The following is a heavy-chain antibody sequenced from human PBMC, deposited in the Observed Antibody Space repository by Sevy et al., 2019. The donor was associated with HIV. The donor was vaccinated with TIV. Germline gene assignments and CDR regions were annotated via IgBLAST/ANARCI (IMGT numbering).Heavy chain of an antibody. CDR3: TRVEGATDWGMDV. CDR1: GFTFGDYT. D-gene: IGHD1-26*01. V-gene: IGHV3-49*04. Sequence: GGSLRLSCTASGFTFGDYTMSWVRQAPGKGLEWVSCIRSKAYGGTTQYAASVKGRFTISRDDSKSMAYLQMNSLRTEDTDVYYCTRVEGATDWGMDVWGQGTTVTVSS. CDR2: IRSKAYGGTT. J-gene: IGHJ6*02.